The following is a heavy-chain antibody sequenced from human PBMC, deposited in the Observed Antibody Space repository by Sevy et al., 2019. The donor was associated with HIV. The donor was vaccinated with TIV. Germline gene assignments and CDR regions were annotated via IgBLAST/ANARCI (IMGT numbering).Heavy chain of an antibody. D-gene: IGHD3-22*01. CDR1: GFTFSSYG. CDR2: IWYDGSNK. V-gene: IGHV3-33*01. Sequence: GGSLRLSCAASGFTFSSYGMHWVRQAPGKGLEWVAVIWYDGSNKYYADSVKGRFTISRDNSKNTLYLQMNSLRAEDTAVYYCARVGYYYDSSGYHLLGYYGIDVWGQGTTVTVSS. J-gene: IGHJ6*02. CDR3: ARVGYYYDSSGYHLLGYYGIDV.